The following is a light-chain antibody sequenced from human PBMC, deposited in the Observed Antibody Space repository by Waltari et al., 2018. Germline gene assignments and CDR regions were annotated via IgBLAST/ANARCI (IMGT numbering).Light chain of an antibody. Sequence: DIVLTQSPDPLPVSLGDRATINCTASQNILYNSNNKNYLAWYQQKPGQPPKLLIYWASTRQFGVPERFSGSGSGTDFTLTISSLQAEDVAVYYCQQFFGTPWTFGQGTKVEIK. J-gene: IGKJ1*01. CDR2: WAS. V-gene: IGKV4-1*01. CDR1: QNILYNSNNKNY. CDR3: QQFFGTPWT.